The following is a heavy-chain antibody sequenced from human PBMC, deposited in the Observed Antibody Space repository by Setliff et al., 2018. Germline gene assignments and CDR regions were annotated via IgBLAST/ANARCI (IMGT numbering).Heavy chain of an antibody. D-gene: IGHD3-10*01. V-gene: IGHV1-69*13. J-gene: IGHJ4*02. Sequence: GASVKVSCKASGGTFSSYAISWVRQAPGQGLGWMGGIIPMFGTANYAQKFQGRVTITADESTSTAYMELSSLRSEDTAVYYCAARCSSTSCRYYYGSGSSVPFDYWGQGTLVTVSS. CDR3: AARCSSTSCRYYYGSGSSVPFDY. CDR2: IIPMFGTA. CDR1: GGTFSSYA.